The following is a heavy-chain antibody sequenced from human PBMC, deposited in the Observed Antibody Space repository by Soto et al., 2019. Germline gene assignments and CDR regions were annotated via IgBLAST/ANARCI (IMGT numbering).Heavy chain of an antibody. CDR1: GYPVTAYY. V-gene: IGHV1-2*02. Sequence: QLHLVQSGAVVKKPGASVTVSCSASGYPVTAYYMHWVRQAPGRGLEWMGGINPDTGAAKYTQTFQGRVTMTRDTSTSTVFMELSGLASGDTAVFYWARGGGVGVAGSAAFDMWGQGTLVTVSS. J-gene: IGHJ3*02. D-gene: IGHD3-3*01. CDR2: INPDTGAA. CDR3: ARGGGVGVAGSAAFDM.